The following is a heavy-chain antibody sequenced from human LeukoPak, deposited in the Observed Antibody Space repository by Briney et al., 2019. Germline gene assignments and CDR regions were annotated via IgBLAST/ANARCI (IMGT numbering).Heavy chain of an antibody. CDR1: GFTFSSYW. J-gene: IGHJ6*02. V-gene: IGHV3-74*01. CDR3: ARDVGRMDV. CDR2: INSDGSST. D-gene: IGHD1-26*01. Sequence: PGGSLRLSCAASGFTFSSYWMHWVRQAPGKGLVWVSRINSDGSSTGYAASVEGRFTISRDSAKNSLYLQMNSLRAEDTAVYYCARDVGRMDVWGQGTTVTVSS.